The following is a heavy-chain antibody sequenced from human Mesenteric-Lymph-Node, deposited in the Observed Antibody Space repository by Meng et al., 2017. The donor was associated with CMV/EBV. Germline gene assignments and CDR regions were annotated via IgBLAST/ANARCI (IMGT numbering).Heavy chain of an antibody. CDR1: GFTFSDYY. CDR3: AREGAFRYGSGSYSYFFDY. CDR2: LSGSGSTI. J-gene: IGHJ4*02. V-gene: IGHV3-11*01. D-gene: IGHD3-10*01. Sequence: GESLKISCTASGFTFSDYYMSWIRQAPGKGLEWVSYLSGSGSTIYYADSVKGRFTISRDNAKNSLYLQMNSLRAEDTAVYYCAREGAFRYGSGSYSYFFDYWGQGTLVTVSS.